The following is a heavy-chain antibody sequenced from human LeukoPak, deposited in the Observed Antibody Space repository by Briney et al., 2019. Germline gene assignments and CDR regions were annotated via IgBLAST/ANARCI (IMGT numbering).Heavy chain of an antibody. D-gene: IGHD2-15*01. CDR1: GFTFSSYG. Sequence: HPGGSLRLSCAASGFTFSSYGMHWVRQATGKGLEWVSAIGTAGDPYYPGSVKGRFTISRENAKTSLYLQMISLRAGDTAVYYCARGLRYCSGGSCYNSDAFDIWGQGTMVTVSS. CDR3: ARGLRYCSGGSCYNSDAFDI. V-gene: IGHV3-13*05. CDR2: IGTAGDP. J-gene: IGHJ3*02.